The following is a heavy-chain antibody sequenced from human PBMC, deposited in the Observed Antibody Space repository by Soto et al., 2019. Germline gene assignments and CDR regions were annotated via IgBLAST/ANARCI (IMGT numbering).Heavy chain of an antibody. J-gene: IGHJ4*02. CDR1: GASISSYF. CDR2: VSYSGGP. V-gene: IGHV4-59*01. Sequence: SETLSLTCTVSGASISSYFWSWIRQPPGKGLEWVAYVSYSGGPHYNPSLQSRVTVSVDTSKSQFSLEVTSLTAADTAVYYCARGGPVQLWAFDYWGQGSLVTVSS. D-gene: IGHD5-18*01. CDR3: ARGGPVQLWAFDY.